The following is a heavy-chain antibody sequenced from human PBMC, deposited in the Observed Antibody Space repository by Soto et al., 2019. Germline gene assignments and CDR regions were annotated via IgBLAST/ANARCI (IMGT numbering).Heavy chain of an antibody. V-gene: IGHV1-18*01. CDR3: ARSGCSGGSCYSYYFDY. J-gene: IGHJ4*02. D-gene: IGHD2-15*01. CDR1: GYTFTSYG. CDR2: ISAYNGNT. Sequence: QVQLVQSGAEVKKPGASVKVSCKASGYTFTSYGISWVRQAPGQGLEWMGWISAYNGNTNYAQKLQGRVTMTTDTSSSPXYMELRSLRSDDTAVYYCARSGCSGGSCYSYYFDYWGQGTLVTVSS.